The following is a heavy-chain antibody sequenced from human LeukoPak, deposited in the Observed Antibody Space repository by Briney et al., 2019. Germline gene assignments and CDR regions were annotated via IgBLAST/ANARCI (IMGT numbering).Heavy chain of an antibody. D-gene: IGHD5-18*01. CDR2: IYPGDSNA. J-gene: IGHJ6*03. CDR1: GYSFTNYW. V-gene: IGHV5-51*01. Sequence: GESLKISCKGSGYSFTNYWIAWVRQMPGKGLEWMGIIYPGDSNARYSPSFQGQVTISADKSISTAYLLWSSLKASDTAMYYCARHVGYNYLPGGYYYMDVWGKGTTVTISS. CDR3: ARHVGYNYLPGGYYYMDV.